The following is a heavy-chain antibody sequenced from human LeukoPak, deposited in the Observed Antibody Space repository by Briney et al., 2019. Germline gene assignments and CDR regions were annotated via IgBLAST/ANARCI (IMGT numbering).Heavy chain of an antibody. CDR3: ARDHYSSGSFDP. V-gene: IGHV1-2*06. CDR1: GYTFTAYY. D-gene: IGHD6-19*01. J-gene: IGHJ5*02. Sequence: ASVTVSCKASGYTFTAYYMHWVRQAPGQGLEWMGRINPNSGGTNYAQKFQGRVTMTRDTSSNTAYMEVSKLRSDDTAIYYRARDHYSSGSFDPWGQGTLVTVSS. CDR2: INPNSGGT.